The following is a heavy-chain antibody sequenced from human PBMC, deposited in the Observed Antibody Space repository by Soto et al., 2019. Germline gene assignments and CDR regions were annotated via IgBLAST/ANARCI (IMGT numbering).Heavy chain of an antibody. CDR3: ARASGSSRYYYYGMDV. D-gene: IGHD1-26*01. J-gene: IGHJ6*02. CDR2: IYSGGST. Sequence: EVQLVESGGGLVQPGGSLRLSCAASGFTVSSNYMSWVRQAPGKGLEWVSVIYSGGSTYYADSVKGRFTISRDNSKNTLYRQMNSLRAEDTAVYYCARASGSSRYYYYGMDVWGQGTTVTVSS. V-gene: IGHV3-66*01. CDR1: GFTVSSNY.